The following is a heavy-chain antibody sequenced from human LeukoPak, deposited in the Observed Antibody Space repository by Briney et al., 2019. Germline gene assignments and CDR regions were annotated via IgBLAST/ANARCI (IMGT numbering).Heavy chain of an antibody. V-gene: IGHV1-69*01. CDR1: GGAFSSYA. J-gene: IGHJ6*02. D-gene: IGHD3-3*01. Sequence: GSSVKVSCKASGGAFSSYAISWVRQAPGQGLEWMGGIIPIFGTANYAQKFQGRVTITADEFTRTAYMELRSLRFEDTAVYYCARITEYPDYDLYGMDVWGQGTTVTVSS. CDR2: IIPIFGTA. CDR3: ARITEYPDYDLYGMDV.